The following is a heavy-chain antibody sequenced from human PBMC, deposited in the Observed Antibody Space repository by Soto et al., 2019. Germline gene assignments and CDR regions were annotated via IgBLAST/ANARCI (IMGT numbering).Heavy chain of an antibody. CDR1: GFTFSSYA. D-gene: IGHD2-15*01. J-gene: IGHJ3*02. CDR2: ISGSGGST. V-gene: IGHV3-23*01. CDR3: AKDVGYGYCSGGNCPPNEAYDI. Sequence: GGSLRLSCAASGFTFSSYAMSWVRQAPGKGLEWVAAISGSGGSTYYADSVKGRFTISRDNSKNTLYLQMNSLRAEDTAVYYCAKDVGYGYCSGGNCPPNEAYDICRHETILTV.